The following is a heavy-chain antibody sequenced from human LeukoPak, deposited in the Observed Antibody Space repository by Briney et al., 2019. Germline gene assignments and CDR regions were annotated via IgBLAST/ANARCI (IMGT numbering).Heavy chain of an antibody. J-gene: IGHJ5*02. Sequence: SETLSLTCTVSGGSIGSLYWSWIRQSPGKGLEWIGYIHYSGHTYHNPSLTGRVTISVDVSRNQFSLRLTSVTAADTAIYYCASDGGGNWFDPWGQGTLVTVSS. D-gene: IGHD3-16*01. V-gene: IGHV4-59*01. CDR3: ASDGGGNWFDP. CDR1: GGSIGSLY. CDR2: IHYSGHT.